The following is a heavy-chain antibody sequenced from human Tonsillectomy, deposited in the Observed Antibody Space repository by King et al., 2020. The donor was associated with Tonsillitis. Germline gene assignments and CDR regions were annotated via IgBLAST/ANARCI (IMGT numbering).Heavy chain of an antibody. J-gene: IGHJ3*02. V-gene: IGHV4-39*01. CDR1: GGSFSSSSYY. CDR3: ASGTEVTMIVVDDAVDI. Sequence: LQLQESGPGLVKPSETLSLTCTVSGGSFSSSSYYWGWIRQSPGKGLEWIGSIYYSGSTYYNPSLKSRVTISVDTSKNQFSLKLSSVTAADTAVYYCASGTEVTMIVVDDAVDIWGQGTMVTVSS. CDR2: IYYSGST. D-gene: IGHD3-22*01.